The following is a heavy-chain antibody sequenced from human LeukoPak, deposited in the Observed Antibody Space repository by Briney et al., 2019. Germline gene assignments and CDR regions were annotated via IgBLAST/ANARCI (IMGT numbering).Heavy chain of an antibody. CDR3: ASALYSSSWSTQYYYGMDV. D-gene: IGHD6-13*01. V-gene: IGHV4-31*11. CDR2: IYYSGST. CDR1: GGSFSGYY. Sequence: ASETLSLTCAVYGGSFSGYYWSWIRQHPGKGLEWIGYIYYSGSTYYNPSLKSRVTISVDTSKNQFSLKLSSVTAADTAVYYCASALYSSSWSTQYYYGMDVWGQGTTVTVSS. J-gene: IGHJ6*02.